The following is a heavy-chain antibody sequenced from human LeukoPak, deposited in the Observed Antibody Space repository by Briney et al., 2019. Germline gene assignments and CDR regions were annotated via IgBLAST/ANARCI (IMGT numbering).Heavy chain of an antibody. J-gene: IGHJ2*01. CDR3: ANAATGTYWYFDL. D-gene: IGHD1-1*01. CDR1: GFTFSSYA. Sequence: GGSLRLSCAATGFTFSSYAMTWVRQAPGKGLEWVSAISGSGGSTYYADSVKGRFTISRDNSKNTLYLQMNSLRAEDTAVYYCANAATGTYWYFDLWGRGTLVTVSS. CDR2: ISGSGGST. V-gene: IGHV3-23*01.